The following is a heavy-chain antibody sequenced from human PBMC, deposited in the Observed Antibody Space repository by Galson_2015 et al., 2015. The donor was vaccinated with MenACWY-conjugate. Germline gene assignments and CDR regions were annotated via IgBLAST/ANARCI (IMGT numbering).Heavy chain of an antibody. D-gene: IGHD6-19*01. V-gene: IGHV5-51*01. CDR2: IYPDDSDT. CDR3: ARQTVAGTWWFDP. J-gene: IGHJ5*02. Sequence: SGAEVKKPGESLKISCKGSGYNFNNYWIAWVRQMPGKGLDLMGIIYPDDSDTRYSPSFEGQVTISADKSISTAYLQWSSLRASDTAMYYCARQTVAGTWWFDPWGQGTLVTVSS. CDR1: GYNFNNYW.